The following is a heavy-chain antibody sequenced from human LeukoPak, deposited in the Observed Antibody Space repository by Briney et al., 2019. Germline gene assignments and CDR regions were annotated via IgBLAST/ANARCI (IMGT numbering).Heavy chain of an antibody. CDR3: ARGYSSGWCGGY. Sequence: VGSLRLSCATSGFTFSRFGIHWVRQAPGKGLEWVAFIRYDGDNKYYADSVKGRFTISRDNSKNTLYLQMNSLRAEDTAVYYCARGYSSGWCGGYWGQGTLVTVSS. CDR1: GFTFSRFG. D-gene: IGHD6-19*01. V-gene: IGHV3-30*02. CDR2: IRYDGDNK. J-gene: IGHJ4*02.